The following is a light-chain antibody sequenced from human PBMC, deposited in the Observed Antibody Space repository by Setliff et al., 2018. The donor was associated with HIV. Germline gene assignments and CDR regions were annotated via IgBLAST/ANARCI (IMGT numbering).Light chain of an antibody. Sequence: QSALTQPASVSGSPGQSITISCTGTNSDIGSYNLVSWYQQHPGRAPKLIIYEVNKRPSEVSSRFSGSKSGNTASLTISDLQADDEVDYYCCSYTADTTLYVFATGTKGTV. CDR1: NSDIGSYNL. J-gene: IGLJ1*01. V-gene: IGLV2-23*02. CDR2: EVN. CDR3: CSYTADTTLYV.